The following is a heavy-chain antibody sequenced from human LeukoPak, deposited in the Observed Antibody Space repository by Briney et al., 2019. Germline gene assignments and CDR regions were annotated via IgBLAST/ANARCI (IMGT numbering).Heavy chain of an antibody. D-gene: IGHD1-7*01. CDR2: ISAYNGNT. CDR3: ARDNWNYPDY. CDR1: GYTFTSYY. V-gene: IGHV1-18*04. J-gene: IGHJ4*02. Sequence: ASVKVSCKASGYTFTSYYMHWVRQAPGQGLEWMGWISAYNGNTNYAQKLQGRVTMTTDTSTSTAYMELRSLRSDDTAVYYCARDNWNYPDYWGQGTLVTVSS.